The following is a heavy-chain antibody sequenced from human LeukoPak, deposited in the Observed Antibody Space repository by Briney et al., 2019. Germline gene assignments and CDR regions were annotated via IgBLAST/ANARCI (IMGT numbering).Heavy chain of an antibody. CDR2: IDPSDFYT. J-gene: IGHJ3*02. CDR3: ASSIAAAGIGQNTFDI. CDR1: GYSFSTYR. V-gene: IGHV5-10-1*01. Sequence: GESLKISCKGSGYSFSTYRISWVRQMPGKGLEWMGKIDPSDFYTDYSPSFQGHVTISADTSINTAFLEWSSLKTSDTAIYYCASSIAAAGIGQNTFDIRGQGTVVAVSS. D-gene: IGHD6-13*01.